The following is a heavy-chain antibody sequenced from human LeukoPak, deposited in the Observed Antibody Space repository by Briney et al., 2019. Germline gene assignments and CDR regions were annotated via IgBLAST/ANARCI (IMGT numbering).Heavy chain of an antibody. V-gene: IGHV4-59*12. D-gene: IGHD3-22*01. CDR2: IYYSGST. J-gene: IGHJ6*03. CDR1: GGSISSYY. Sequence: SETLSLTCTVSGGSISSYYWSWIRQPPGKGLEWIGYIYYSGSTNYNPSLKSRVTMSVDTSKNQFSLKLSSVTAADTAVYYCARDLYYDSSGTYYYYYYMDVWGKGTTVTISS. CDR3: ARDLYYDSSGTYYYYYYMDV.